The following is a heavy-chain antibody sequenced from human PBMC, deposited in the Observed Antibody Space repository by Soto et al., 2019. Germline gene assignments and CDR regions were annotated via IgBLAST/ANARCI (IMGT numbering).Heavy chain of an antibody. V-gene: IGHV5-10-1*01. J-gene: IGHJ5*02. CDR3: ARQDSGSGWSNWFDP. CDR1: GYSFTSYW. CDR2: IDPSDSYT. Sequence: GESLKISCXGSGYSFTSYWISWVRQMPGKGLEWMGRIDPSDSYTNYSPSFQGHVTISADKSISTAYLQWSSLKASDTAMYYCARQDSGSGWSNWFDPWGQGTLVTVSS. D-gene: IGHD6-19*01.